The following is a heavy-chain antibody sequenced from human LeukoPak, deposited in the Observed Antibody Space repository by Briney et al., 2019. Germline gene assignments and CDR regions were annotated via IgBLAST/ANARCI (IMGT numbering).Heavy chain of an antibody. Sequence: SETLSLTCAVSGYSISSGYYWGWIRQPPGKGLEWIGSIYHSGSAYYNPSLKSRVTISVDTSKNQFSLKLSSVTAADTAVYYCVSEYYDFWSGEYNWFDPWGQGTLVTVSS. CDR3: VSEYYDFWSGEYNWFDP. CDR1: GYSISSGYY. V-gene: IGHV4-38-2*01. D-gene: IGHD3-3*01. J-gene: IGHJ5*02. CDR2: IYHSGSA.